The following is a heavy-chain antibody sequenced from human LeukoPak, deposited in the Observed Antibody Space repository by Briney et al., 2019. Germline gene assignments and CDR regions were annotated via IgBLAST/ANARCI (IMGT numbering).Heavy chain of an antibody. J-gene: IGHJ4*02. CDR3: AKGPSGWYEHQYYFDY. CDR1: GFTFSSYA. V-gene: IGHV3-23*01. Sequence: GGSLRLSCAASGFTFSSYAMSWVRQAPGKGLEWVSAISGSGCSTYYADSVKCRFTISRDNSKNTLYLQINSLRAEDTAVYYCAKGPSGWYEHQYYFDYWGQGTLVTVSS. CDR2: ISGSGCST. D-gene: IGHD6-19*01.